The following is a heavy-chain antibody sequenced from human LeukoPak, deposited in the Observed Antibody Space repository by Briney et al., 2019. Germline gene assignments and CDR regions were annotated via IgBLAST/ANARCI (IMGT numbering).Heavy chain of an antibody. CDR1: GYTFTSYD. V-gene: IGHV1-8*01. CDR3: ARGMVRGVKSPPDY. J-gene: IGHJ4*02. D-gene: IGHD3-10*01. CDR2: MNPNSGNT. Sequence: EASVKVSCTASGYTFTSYDINWVRQATGQGLEWMGWMNPNSGNTGYAQKFQGRVTMTRNTSIRTAYMELSSLRSEDTAVYYCARGMVRGVKSPPDYWGQGTLVTVSS.